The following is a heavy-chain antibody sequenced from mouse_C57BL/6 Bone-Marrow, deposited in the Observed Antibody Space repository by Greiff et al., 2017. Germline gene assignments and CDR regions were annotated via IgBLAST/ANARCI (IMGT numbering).Heavy chain of an antibody. CDR1: GFTFSSYG. J-gene: IGHJ3*01. Sequence: EVQRVESGGDLVKPGGSLKLSCAASGFTFSSYGMSWVRQTPDKRLEWVATISSGGSYTYYPDSVKGRFTISRDNAKNTLYLQMSSLKSEDTAMYYCARGLAYWGQGTLVTVSA. V-gene: IGHV5-6*01. CDR2: ISSGGSYT. CDR3: ARGLAY.